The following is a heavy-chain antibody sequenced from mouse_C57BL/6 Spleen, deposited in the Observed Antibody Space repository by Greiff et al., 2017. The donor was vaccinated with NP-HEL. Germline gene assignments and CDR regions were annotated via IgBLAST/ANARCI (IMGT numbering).Heavy chain of an antibody. D-gene: IGHD1-1*01. Sequence: VQLQQSGPELVKPGASVKISCKASGYTFTDYYMNWVKQSHGKSLEWIGDINPNNGGTSYNQKFKGKATLTVDKSSSTAYMELRSLTSEDSAVYYCARLGTTVYYFDYWGQGTTLTVSS. CDR1: GYTFTDYY. V-gene: IGHV1-26*01. CDR2: INPNNGGT. J-gene: IGHJ2*01. CDR3: ARLGTTVYYFDY.